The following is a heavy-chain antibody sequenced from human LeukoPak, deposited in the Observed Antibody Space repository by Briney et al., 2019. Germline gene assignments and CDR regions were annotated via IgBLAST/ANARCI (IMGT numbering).Heavy chain of an antibody. D-gene: IGHD3-22*01. J-gene: IGHJ4*02. CDR2: ISAYNGNT. CDR1: GYTFTSYG. V-gene: IGHV1-18*01. Sequence: ASVKVSCKASGYTFTSYGISWVRQAPGQGLEWMGWISAYNGNTNYAQKLQGRVTMTTDTSTSTAYMELSRLRSDDTAVYYCARSRYYYDSSGGLDYWGQGTLVTVSS. CDR3: ARSRYYYDSSGGLDY.